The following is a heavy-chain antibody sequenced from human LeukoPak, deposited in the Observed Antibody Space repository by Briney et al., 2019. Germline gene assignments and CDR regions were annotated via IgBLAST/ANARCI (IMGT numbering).Heavy chain of an antibody. Sequence: GGSLRLSCAASGFTFSSYSMNWVRQAPGKGREWGSSISSSSSYIYYADSVKGRFTISRNNVKNSLYLQMNSLRAEDTAVYYCASPGPSAHCSGGSCFDYWGQGTLVTVSS. J-gene: IGHJ4*02. CDR2: ISSSSSYI. CDR3: ASPGPSAHCSGGSCFDY. CDR1: GFTFSSYS. V-gene: IGHV3-21*01. D-gene: IGHD2-15*01.